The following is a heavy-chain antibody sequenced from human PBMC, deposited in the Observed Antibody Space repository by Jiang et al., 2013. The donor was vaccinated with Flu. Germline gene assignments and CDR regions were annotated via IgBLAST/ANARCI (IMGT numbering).Heavy chain of an antibody. V-gene: IGHV4-39*01. Sequence: GLVKPSETLSLTCAVSGGSISNINILFYWGWIRQPPGKGLEWIGSISSNGNTYYNPSLKSRVTMSVDTSKNQFSLRLSSVTAADTAVYYCARSDLWFGELPHPFDFWGQGTLVTVSS. CDR2: ISSNGNT. CDR3: ARSDLWFGELPHPFDF. J-gene: IGHJ4*02. D-gene: IGHD3-10*01. CDR1: GGSISNINILFY.